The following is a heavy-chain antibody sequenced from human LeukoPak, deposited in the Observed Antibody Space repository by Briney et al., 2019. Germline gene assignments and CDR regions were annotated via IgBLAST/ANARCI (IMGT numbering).Heavy chain of an antibody. V-gene: IGHV3-11*01. CDR1: GFTFSDYY. D-gene: IGHD5-12*01. Sequence: GGSLRLSCAASGFTFSDYYMSWIRQAPGKGLEWVSYISSSGSTIYYADSVKGRFTISRDNAKNSLYLQMNSLRAEDTAVYYCARDPGGYEQARYHYYGMDVWGQGTTVTVSS. J-gene: IGHJ6*02. CDR3: ARDPGGYEQARYHYYGMDV. CDR2: ISSSGSTI.